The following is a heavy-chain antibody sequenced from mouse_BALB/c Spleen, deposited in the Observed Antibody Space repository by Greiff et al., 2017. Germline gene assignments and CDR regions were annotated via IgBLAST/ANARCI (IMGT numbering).Heavy chain of an antibody. J-gene: IGHJ3*01. V-gene: IGHV1-7*01. D-gene: IGHD4-1*01. Sequence: VQLQQSGAELAKPGASVKMSCKASGYTFTSYWMHWVKQRPGQGLEWIGYINPSTGYTEYNQKFKDKATLTADKSSSTAYMQLSSLTSEDSAVYYCARSVGRVWFAYWGQGTLVTVSA. CDR3: ARSVGRVWFAY. CDR2: INPSTGYT. CDR1: GYTFTSYW.